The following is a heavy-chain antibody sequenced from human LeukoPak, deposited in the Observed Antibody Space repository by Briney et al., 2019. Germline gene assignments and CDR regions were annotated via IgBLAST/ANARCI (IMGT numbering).Heavy chain of an antibody. J-gene: IGHJ3*02. CDR2: IRGSGGST. CDR1: GFTFSSYA. V-gene: IGHV3-23*01. D-gene: IGHD3-16*01. Sequence: GRSLSLSCAASGFTFSSYAMRCVRQAPGKGLEWVSAIRGSGGSTYYADSVKGRFTISTDNSKNTLYLQMNSLRAEDTAVYYCAKGGFRNAFDIWGQGTMVTVSS. CDR3: AKGGFRNAFDI.